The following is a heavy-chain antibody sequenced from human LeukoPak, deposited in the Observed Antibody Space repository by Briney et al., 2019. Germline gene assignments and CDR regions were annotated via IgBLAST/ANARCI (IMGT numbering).Heavy chain of an antibody. D-gene: IGHD2-15*01. CDR2: ISYDGSNK. J-gene: IGHJ4*02. V-gene: IGHV3-30-3*01. Sequence: PGRSLRLSCAASGFTFSSYAMHWVRQAPGKGLEWVAVISYDGSNKYYADSVKGRFTISRDNSKNTLYLQMNSLRDEDTAVYYCARDRRYCSGGSCRRSNYFDYWGQGTLVTVSS. CDR1: GFTFSSYA. CDR3: ARDRRYCSGGSCRRSNYFDY.